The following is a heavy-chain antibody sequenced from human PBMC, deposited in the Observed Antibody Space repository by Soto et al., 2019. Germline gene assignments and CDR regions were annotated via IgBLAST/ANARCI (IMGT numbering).Heavy chain of an antibody. J-gene: IGHJ4*02. CDR2: VTASGGNT. CDR3: GKSTDLYYDISVFYY. Sequence: GGSLRLSCAASGFTFSRYAMAWVRQAPGKGLEWVSHVTASGGNTYYADSVKGRFTISRDNSKNTLYLQMNSLRAEDTAVYYCGKSTDLYYDISVFYYWGQGTLVTVSS. V-gene: IGHV3-23*01. D-gene: IGHD3-22*01. CDR1: GFTFSRYA.